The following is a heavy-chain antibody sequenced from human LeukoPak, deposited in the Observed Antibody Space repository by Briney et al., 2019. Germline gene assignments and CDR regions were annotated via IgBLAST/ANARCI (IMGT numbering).Heavy chain of an antibody. CDR2: INHSGST. J-gene: IGHJ4*02. CDR1: GGSFSGYY. V-gene: IGHV4-34*01. D-gene: IGHD2-15*01. Sequence: SETLSLTCAVYGGSFSGYYWSWIRQPPGKGLEWIGEINHSGSTNYNPSLKSRVTISVDTSKNQFSLKLSSVTAADTAVYYCARGYGVVAATVLDYWGQGTLVTVSP. CDR3: ARGYGVVAATVLDY.